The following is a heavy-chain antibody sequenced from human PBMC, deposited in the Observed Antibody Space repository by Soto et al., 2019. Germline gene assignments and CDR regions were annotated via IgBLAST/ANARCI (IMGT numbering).Heavy chain of an antibody. CDR2: ISYRGNT. D-gene: IGHD2-21*02. V-gene: IGHV4-31*03. CDR3: ATPTPYGCGDCYSLYFQH. Sequence: SETLSLTCTVSGVSLTTGGFYWSWVRQYPGKGLEWIAYISYRGNTYYNPSLKSRVSMSVDKSANQFSLNLKSVTAADTAVYYCATPTPYGCGDCYSLYFQHWGQGALVTVSS. CDR1: GVSLTTGGFY. J-gene: IGHJ1*01.